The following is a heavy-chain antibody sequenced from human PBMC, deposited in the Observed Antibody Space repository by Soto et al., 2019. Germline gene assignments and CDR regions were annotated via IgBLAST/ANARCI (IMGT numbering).Heavy chain of an antibody. CDR2: IIPIFGTA. CDR1: GGTFSSYA. Sequence: QVQLVQAGAEVKKPGSSVKVSCKASGGTFSSYAISWVRQAPGQGLEWMGEIIPIFGTANYAQKFQGRVTITADESTSTASMELSSLRSEDTAVYYCARDRGPSSGYYPSWFDPWGQGTLVTVSS. D-gene: IGHD3-22*01. V-gene: IGHV1-69*12. J-gene: IGHJ5*02. CDR3: ARDRGPSSGYYPSWFDP.